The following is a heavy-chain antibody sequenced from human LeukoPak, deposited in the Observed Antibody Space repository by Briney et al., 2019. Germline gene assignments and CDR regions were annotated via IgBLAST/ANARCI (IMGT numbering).Heavy chain of an antibody. D-gene: IGHD1-26*01. CDR1: GFTFSSYG. Sequence: SGGSLRLSCAASGFTFSSYGMHWVRQAPGKGLVWVSRINGDGSTTNYADSVKGRFTISRDNAKNTLFLQMNSLRAEDTAVYYCAGGRGSCGLWDSWGQGTLVTVSS. V-gene: IGHV3-74*01. CDR3: AGGRGSCGLWDS. J-gene: IGHJ4*02. CDR2: INGDGSTT.